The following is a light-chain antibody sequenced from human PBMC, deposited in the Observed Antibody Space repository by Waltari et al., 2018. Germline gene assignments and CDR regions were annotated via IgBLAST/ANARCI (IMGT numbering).Light chain of an antibody. Sequence: AIRMTQSPSSLAASTGDRVNITCRASQGISSYLALYQQKPGKAPKLLMYATSTMQSGVPSRFSGSGSGTDFTLTISCLQSEDFATYYCQQYYTYPRTFGQGTKVET. CDR2: ATS. CDR3: QQYYTYPRT. J-gene: IGKJ1*01. V-gene: IGKV1-8*01. CDR1: QGISSY.